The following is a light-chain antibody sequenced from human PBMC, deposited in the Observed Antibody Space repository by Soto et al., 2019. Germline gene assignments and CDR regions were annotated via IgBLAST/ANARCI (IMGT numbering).Light chain of an antibody. J-gene: IGLJ2*01. V-gene: IGLV2-11*01. CDR3: CSYAGSYTYVV. Sequence: QSALTQPRSVSGSPGQSVTISCTGTSSDVGGYNCVSWYQQHPGKAPKLMIYDVSKRPSGVPDRFSGSKSGNTASLTISGLQAEDEADYYCCSYAGSYTYVVFGGGTQRPS. CDR1: SSDVGGYNC. CDR2: DVS.